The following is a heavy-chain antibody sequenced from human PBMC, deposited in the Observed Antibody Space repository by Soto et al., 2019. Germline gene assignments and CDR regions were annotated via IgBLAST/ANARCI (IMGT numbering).Heavy chain of an antibody. V-gene: IGHV4-59*12. CDR1: GGSISSYY. CDR2: IYYSGST. J-gene: IGHJ4*02. CDR3: ARGLDTTMATRFDF. Sequence: SETLSLTCTVSGGSISSYYWIWIRQPPGKGLEWIGYIYYSGSTNYNPSLKSRVTISIDTSKNQFSLKLTSMTAADTAVYFCARGLDTTMATRFDFWGQGNLVTVSS. D-gene: IGHD5-18*01.